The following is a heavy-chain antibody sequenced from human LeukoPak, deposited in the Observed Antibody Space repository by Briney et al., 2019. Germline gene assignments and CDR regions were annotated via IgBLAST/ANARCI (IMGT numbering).Heavy chain of an antibody. CDR3: AKGLPGIAVAGTKPFDY. Sequence: GGSLRLSCAASGFTFSSYAMSWVRQAPGKGLEWVSAISGSGGSTYYADSVKGRFTISRDNSKNTLYLQMTSLRAEDTAVYYCAKGLPGIAVAGTKPFDYWGQGTLVTVSS. V-gene: IGHV3-23*01. D-gene: IGHD6-19*01. CDR2: ISGSGGST. J-gene: IGHJ4*02. CDR1: GFTFSSYA.